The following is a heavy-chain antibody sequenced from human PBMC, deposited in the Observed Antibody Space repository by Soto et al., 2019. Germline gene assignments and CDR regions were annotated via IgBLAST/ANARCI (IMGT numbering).Heavy chain of an antibody. CDR2: INPSGGST. D-gene: IGHD3-22*01. J-gene: IGHJ4*02. CDR1: GYTFASYY. CDR3: ARTYYDSSGSKGALDY. Sequence: GASVTVSCKASGYTFASYYMHWVRQAPGQGLEWMGIINPSGGSTSYAQKFQGRVTMTRDTSTSTVYMELSSLRSEDTAVYYCARTYYDSSGSKGALDYWGQGTLVTVSS. V-gene: IGHV1-46*01.